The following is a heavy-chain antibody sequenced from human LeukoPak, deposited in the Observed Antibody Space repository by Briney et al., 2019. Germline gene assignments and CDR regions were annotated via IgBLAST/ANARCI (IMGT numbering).Heavy chain of an antibody. Sequence: GGSLGLSCAASGFTFSSYAMSWVRQAPGKGLEWVSAISGSGGSTYYADSVKGRFTISRDNSKNTLYLQMNSLRAEDTAVYYCAKGRASIAVAGDDYWGQGTLVTVSS. CDR1: GFTFSSYA. J-gene: IGHJ4*02. CDR2: ISGSGGST. CDR3: AKGRASIAVAGDDY. V-gene: IGHV3-23*01. D-gene: IGHD6-19*01.